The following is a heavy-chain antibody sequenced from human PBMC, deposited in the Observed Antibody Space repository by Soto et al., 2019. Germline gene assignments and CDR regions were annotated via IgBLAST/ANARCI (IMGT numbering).Heavy chain of an antibody. CDR1: GDSMSRSAYS. J-gene: IGHJ4*02. CDR3: ARRDCISTTCYFYY. Sequence: SETLSLTCAVSGDSMSRSAYSWTWIRQPPGKGLEWIGYIYESGSTHYNPSLKSRVTISVDWSKNQFFLKLSSVTAADTAVYYCARRDCISTTCYFYYWGQGTLVTVSS. CDR2: IYESGST. D-gene: IGHD2-2*01. V-gene: IGHV4-30-2*01.